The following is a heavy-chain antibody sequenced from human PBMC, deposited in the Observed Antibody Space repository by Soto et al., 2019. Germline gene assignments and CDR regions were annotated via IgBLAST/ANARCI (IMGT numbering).Heavy chain of an antibody. CDR1: GFNLSAHD. D-gene: IGHD3-3*01. V-gene: IGHV3-13*01. Sequence: GGSLRLSCAASGFNLSAHDMHWVRQVKGKGLEWVSALGVAGNTFESASVKGRFTISRENAKNSMYLQMKSLRAGDTAVYFCARGADFWSGSRYYHYAYDLDVWGQGTTVTVPS. CDR3: ARGADFWSGSRYYHYAYDLDV. CDR2: LGVAGNT. J-gene: IGHJ6*02.